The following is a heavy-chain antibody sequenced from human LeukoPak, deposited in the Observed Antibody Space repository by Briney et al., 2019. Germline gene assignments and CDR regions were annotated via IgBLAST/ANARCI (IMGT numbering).Heavy chain of an antibody. CDR2: INPNTGDT. D-gene: IGHD2-15*01. CDR1: GYIFTDYF. CDR3: ARDWPGISLHFDL. J-gene: IGHJ2*01. Sequence: GASVKVSCKASGYIFTDYFLHWVRQAPGEGLEWMGWINPNTGDTNFAQKFQGRVAMTRDTSLSTAYMDLSRLTSDDTAVYYCARDWPGISLHFDLWGRGTLITVSS. V-gene: IGHV1-2*02.